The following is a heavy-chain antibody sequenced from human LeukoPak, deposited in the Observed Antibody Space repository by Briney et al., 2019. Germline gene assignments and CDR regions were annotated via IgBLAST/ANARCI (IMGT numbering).Heavy chain of an antibody. J-gene: IGHJ4*02. CDR3: ARGYGDYGGDFDY. CDR2: ISSRSSTI. V-gene: IGHV3-48*04. CDR1: GFTFSTYS. D-gene: IGHD4-17*01. Sequence: PGGSLRPSCAASGFTFSTYSMNWVRQAPGKGLEWVSYISSRSSTIYYADSVKGRFTISRDNAKNSLYLQMNSLRAEDTAVYYCARGYGDYGGDFDYWGQGTLVTVSS.